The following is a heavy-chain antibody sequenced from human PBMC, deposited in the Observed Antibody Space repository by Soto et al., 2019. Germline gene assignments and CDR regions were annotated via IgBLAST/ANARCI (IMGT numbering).Heavy chain of an antibody. V-gene: IGHV4-4*07. CDR1: GGSISPYR. CDR2: LNTYGNT. Sequence: QVQLQESGPGLVRPSETLSLTCTVSGGSISPYRGGWFRQPAGKGLEWIGRLNTYGNTHYNPSLKSRVTVSVDTSRNQFFLTLRSVTAADSAVYHCGRESGETWDYEASWGQGTPVTVSS. CDR3: GRESGETWDYEAS. J-gene: IGHJ5*02. D-gene: IGHD1-7*01.